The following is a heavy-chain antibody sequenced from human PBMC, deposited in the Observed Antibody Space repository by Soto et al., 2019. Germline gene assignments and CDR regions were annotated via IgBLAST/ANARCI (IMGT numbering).Heavy chain of an antibody. V-gene: IGHV3-74*01. D-gene: IGHD6-25*01. CDR1: GFSFSTW. CDR2: INSDGSSI. CDR3: TRGARGYGNFDY. Sequence: EVQLVESGGGVVQPGGSLRLSCAASGFSFSTWMHWVRQAPGKGLVWLSRINSDGSSITYADSVKGRFIVSRDNAKNTLYLQINSLTAEDTAVYYCTRGARGYGNFDYWGQGVLLTVSS. J-gene: IGHJ4*02.